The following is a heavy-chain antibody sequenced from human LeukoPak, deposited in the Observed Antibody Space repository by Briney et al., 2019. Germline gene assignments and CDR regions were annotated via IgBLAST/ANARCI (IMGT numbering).Heavy chain of an antibody. CDR1: GGSISYYY. J-gene: IGHJ5*02. CDR3: ATSYCGGDCRRNWFDP. D-gene: IGHD2-21*02. V-gene: IGHV4-4*07. CDR2: INTSGST. Sequence: SETLSLTCTVSGGSISYYYWTWIRQPAGKGLEWIGRINTSGSTYYNPSLKSRVTISVDTSKNQFSLKLSSVTATDTAVYYCATSYCGGDCRRNWFDPWGQGTLVTVSS.